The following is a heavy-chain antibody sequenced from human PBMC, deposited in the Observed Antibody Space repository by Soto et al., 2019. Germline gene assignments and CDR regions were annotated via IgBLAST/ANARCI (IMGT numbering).Heavy chain of an antibody. J-gene: IGHJ5*02. CDR2: IDCSGST. CDR3: ARQARFDP. Sequence: QVQLQESGPGLVKPSETLSLTCTISGGSISIYYWNWIRQPPGKGLEWIGYIDCSGSTSYNPSLKSRVTISIDTSKKQFSLKLTSVTAADTAVYYCARQARFDPWGQGTLVTVSS. CDR1: GGSISIYY. V-gene: IGHV4-59*08.